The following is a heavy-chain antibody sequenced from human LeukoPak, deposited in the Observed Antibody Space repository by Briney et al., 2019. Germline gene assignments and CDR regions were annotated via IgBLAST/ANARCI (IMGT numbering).Heavy chain of an antibody. Sequence: ASVTVSCKASGYTFTSYYMHWVRQAPGLGLEWMGIINPSGGSTSYAQKFQGRVTMTRDTSTSTVYMELSSLRSEDTAVFYCARANRETGDAFDIWGQGTMVTVSS. CDR1: GYTFTSYY. CDR3: ARANRETGDAFDI. CDR2: INPSGGST. V-gene: IGHV1-46*01. D-gene: IGHD5-24*01. J-gene: IGHJ3*02.